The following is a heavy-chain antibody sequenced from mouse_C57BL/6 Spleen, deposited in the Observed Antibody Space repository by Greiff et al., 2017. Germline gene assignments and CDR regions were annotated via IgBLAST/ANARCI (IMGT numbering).Heavy chain of an antibody. J-gene: IGHJ3*01. Sequence: VKLQESGAELVKPGASVKISCKASGYAFTSYWMHWVKQRPGKGLEWIGQIYPGDGDTNYNGKFKGKATLTADKSSSTAYMQLSSLTSEDSAVYCCARELSWFAYWGQGTLVTVSA. CDR3: ARELSWFAY. CDR2: IYPGDGDT. CDR1: GYAFTSYW. V-gene: IGHV1-80*01.